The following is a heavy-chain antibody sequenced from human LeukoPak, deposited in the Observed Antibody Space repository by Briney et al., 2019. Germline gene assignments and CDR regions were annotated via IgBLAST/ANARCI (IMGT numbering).Heavy chain of an antibody. J-gene: IGHJ4*02. D-gene: IGHD6-6*01. CDR2: ISSRSTTI. V-gene: IGHV3-48*01. CDR3: AGGESEYSSSGDFAY. Sequence: PGGSLRLSCAASGFTFSTYSMNWVRQAPGKGLEWVSYISSRSTTIHYAASVKGRFTISRDNAKNSLYLQMNSLRAEDTAVYYCAGGESEYSSSGDFAYWGQGTLVTVSS. CDR1: GFTFSTYS.